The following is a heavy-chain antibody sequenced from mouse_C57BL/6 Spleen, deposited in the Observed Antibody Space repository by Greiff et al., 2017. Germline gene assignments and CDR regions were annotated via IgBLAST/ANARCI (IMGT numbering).Heavy chain of an antibody. V-gene: IGHV1-4*01. CDR3: APITTVVAHFDY. J-gene: IGHJ2*01. CDR1: GYTFTSYT. CDR2: INPSSGYT. Sequence: QVQLKQSGAELARPGASVKMSCKASGYTFTSYTMHWVKQRPGQGLEWIGYINPSSGYTKYNQKFKDKATLTADKSSSTAYMKLSSLTSEDSAVYYCAPITTVVAHFDYWGQGTTLTVSS. D-gene: IGHD1-1*01.